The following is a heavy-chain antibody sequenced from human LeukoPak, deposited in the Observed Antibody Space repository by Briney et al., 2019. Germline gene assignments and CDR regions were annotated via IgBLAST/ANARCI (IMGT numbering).Heavy chain of an antibody. Sequence: GGSLRLYCAASGFTFDDYGMNWVRQAPGKGLQRVSGINWNGGITGYADSVKGRFTISRDNAKNSLYLQMNSLRAEDTALYYCARENRWDSSSWSNPTKNWFDPWGQGTLVTVSS. CDR3: ARENRWDSSSWSNPTKNWFDP. D-gene: IGHD6-13*01. J-gene: IGHJ5*02. V-gene: IGHV3-20*04. CDR1: GFTFDDYG. CDR2: INWNGGIT.